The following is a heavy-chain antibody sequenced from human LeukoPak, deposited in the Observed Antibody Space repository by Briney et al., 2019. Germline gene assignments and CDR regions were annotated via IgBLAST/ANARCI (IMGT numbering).Heavy chain of an antibody. D-gene: IGHD3-22*01. CDR3: ARGKRITMIVVVIADAFDI. CDR1: GFTFSSYS. CDR2: ISSSSSYI. J-gene: IGHJ3*02. V-gene: IGHV3-21*01. Sequence: GGSLRLSCAASGFTFSSYSMNWVRQAPGKGLEWVSSISSSSSYIYYADSVKGRFTISGDNAKNSLYLQMNSLRAEDTAVYYCARGKRITMIVVVIADAFDIWGQGTMVTVSS.